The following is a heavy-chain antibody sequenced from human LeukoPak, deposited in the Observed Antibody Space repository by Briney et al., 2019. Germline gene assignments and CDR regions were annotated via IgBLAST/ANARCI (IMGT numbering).Heavy chain of an antibody. Sequence: GGSLRLSCAASEFIFSSYWMSWVRQAPGKGLEWVANIKQDGSERYYVDSVKARFTISRDNAKNSLFLQMNSLRAEDTAVYYCARVAAMTGTVIDYWGQGTLVTVSS. V-gene: IGHV3-7*01. D-gene: IGHD6-19*01. CDR1: EFIFSSYW. J-gene: IGHJ4*02. CDR2: IKQDGSER. CDR3: ARVAAMTGTVIDY.